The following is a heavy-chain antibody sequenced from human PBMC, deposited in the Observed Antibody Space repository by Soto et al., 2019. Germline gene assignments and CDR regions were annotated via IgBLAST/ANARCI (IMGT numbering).Heavy chain of an antibody. CDR3: AGDSKRGYSGYDKLDY. D-gene: IGHD5-12*01. CDR2: IYYSGST. V-gene: IGHV4-61*01. Sequence: SEPLSLTCTVSGGSVSIGSYYWSWIRQPPGKGLEWIGYIYYSGSTNYNPSLKSRVTISVDTSKNQFSLKLTSVTAADTAVYYCAGDSKRGYSGYDKLDYWGQGTLVTVS. CDR1: GGSVSIGSYY. J-gene: IGHJ4*02.